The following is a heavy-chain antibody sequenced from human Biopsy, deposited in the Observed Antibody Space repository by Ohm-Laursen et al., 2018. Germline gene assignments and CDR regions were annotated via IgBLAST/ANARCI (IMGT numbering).Heavy chain of an antibody. CDR1: GGTFSNYA. CDR3: ATPFQYYDSWGGYPPFDH. Sequence: SSVKVSCKASGGTFSNYAISWVRQAPGEGLEWLGGIIAVYGLVNYAPKFQGRVSITADKSTTTAYMELSNLKSEDTALYYCATPFQYYDSWGGYPPFDHWGQGTLVTASS. CDR2: IIAVYGLV. D-gene: IGHD3-3*01. J-gene: IGHJ4*02. V-gene: IGHV1-69*17.